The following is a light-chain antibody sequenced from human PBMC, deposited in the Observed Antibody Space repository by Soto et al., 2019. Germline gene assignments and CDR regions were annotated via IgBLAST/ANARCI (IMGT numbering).Light chain of an antibody. CDR3: QHYNNWPPIT. Sequence: EIVLTQSPATLSVSPGERATLSCRASQSVSIHLAWYQQKPGQAPRLLIYGTSTRATGIPARFSGSGPGTEFTLTISSLQSEDFAVYYCQHYNNWPPITFGQGTRLEIK. CDR2: GTS. V-gene: IGKV3-15*01. CDR1: QSVSIH. J-gene: IGKJ5*01.